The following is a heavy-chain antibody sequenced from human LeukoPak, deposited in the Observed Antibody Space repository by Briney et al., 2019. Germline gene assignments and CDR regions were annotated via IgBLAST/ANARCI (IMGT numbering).Heavy chain of an antibody. D-gene: IGHD2-2*01. Sequence: ASVKLSCKPSGYTFTRYYMHWARQAPGQGLEGMGWINPNSGGTNYAQKFQGRVSMTSDTSISTAYMELSGLRYDDTAVYYCARDRAYCSSTSCPYDAFDIWGQGTMVTVSS. J-gene: IGHJ3*02. CDR1: GYTFTRYY. V-gene: IGHV1-2*02. CDR2: INPNSGGT. CDR3: ARDRAYCSSTSCPYDAFDI.